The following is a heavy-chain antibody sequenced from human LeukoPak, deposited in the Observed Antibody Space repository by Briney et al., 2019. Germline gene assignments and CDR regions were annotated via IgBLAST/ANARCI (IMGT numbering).Heavy chain of an antibody. D-gene: IGHD2-2*01. J-gene: IGHJ4*02. V-gene: IGHV4-4*07. CDR2: IYTSGST. Sequence: PSETLSLTCTVSGGSISSYYWSWIRQPAGKGLEWIGRIYTSGSTNYNPSLKSRVTISVDTSKNQFSLKLSSVTAADTAVYYCAREIVVVPAAIGHTPHFDYWGQGTLVTVSS. CDR3: AREIVVVPAAIGHTPHFDY. CDR1: GGSISSYY.